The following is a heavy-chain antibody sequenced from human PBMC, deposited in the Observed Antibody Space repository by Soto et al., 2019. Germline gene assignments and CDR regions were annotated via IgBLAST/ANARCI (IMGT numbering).Heavy chain of an antibody. CDR3: ARVPAGQWLAYFDY. CDR1: GFTFSSYA. V-gene: IGHV3-23*01. Sequence: GGSLRLSCAASGFTFSSYAMSWVRQAPGQGLEWVSAISGSGSNPYYADSVKGRFTISRDNSKNTLYLQMNSLRAEDTALYYCARVPAGQWLAYFDYWGQGTLVTVSS. J-gene: IGHJ4*02. CDR2: ISGSGSNP. D-gene: IGHD6-19*01.